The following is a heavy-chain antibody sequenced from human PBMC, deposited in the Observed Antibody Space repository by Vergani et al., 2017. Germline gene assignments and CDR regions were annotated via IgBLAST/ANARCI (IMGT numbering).Heavy chain of an antibody. D-gene: IGHD3-3*01. CDR3: AHHYYDFWSGYYTAYFDY. Sequence: QITLKESGPTLVKPTQTLTLTCTFSGFSLSTSGVGVGWIRQPPGKALEWLALIYWNDDKRYSPSLKSRLTITKDTSKNQVVLTMTNMDPVDTATYYCAHHYYDFWSGYYTAYFDYWGQGTLATVSS. CDR2: IYWNDDK. V-gene: IGHV2-5*01. CDR1: GFSLSTSGVG. J-gene: IGHJ4*02.